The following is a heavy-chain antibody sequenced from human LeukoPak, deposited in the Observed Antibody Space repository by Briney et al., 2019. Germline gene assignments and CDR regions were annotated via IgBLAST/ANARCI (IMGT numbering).Heavy chain of an antibody. CDR2: LSGSGGST. J-gene: IGHJ4*02. Sequence: PGGSLRLSCAASGFTFSRFAMSWVRQAPGKGLEWVSGLSGSGGSTYYADSVNGRFTISRDNSKNTLFLQMNSLRAEDTAVYYCAKGAYDYIEIGYFDSWGQGTLVTVSS. V-gene: IGHV3-23*01. CDR1: GFTFSRFA. CDR3: AKGAYDYIEIGYFDS. D-gene: IGHD5-12*01.